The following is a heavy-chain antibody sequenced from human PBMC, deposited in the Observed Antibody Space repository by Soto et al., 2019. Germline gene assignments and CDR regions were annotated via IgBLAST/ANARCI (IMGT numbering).Heavy chain of an antibody. CDR2: MNPNSGNT. Sequence: QVQLVQSGAEVKKPGASVKVSCKASGYTFTSYDINWVRQATGQGLVWMGWMNPNSGNTGYAQKFQGRVTMTRNTSISTAYMELSSLRSEDTAVYYCARGGSSGWYGSQYYFDYWGQGTLVTVSS. J-gene: IGHJ4*02. CDR1: GYTFTSYD. D-gene: IGHD6-19*01. V-gene: IGHV1-8*01. CDR3: ARGGSSGWYGSQYYFDY.